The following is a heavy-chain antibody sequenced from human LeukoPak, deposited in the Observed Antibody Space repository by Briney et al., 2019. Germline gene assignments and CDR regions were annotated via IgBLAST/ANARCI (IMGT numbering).Heavy chain of an antibody. CDR3: AKEKGIYCSSIDCSPGMDV. CDR2: ISYDGSNK. CDR1: GFTFSNYG. V-gene: IGHV3-30*18. Sequence: TGRSLRLSCAASGFTFSNYGMHWVRQAPGKGLEWVAVISYDGSNKYYADSVKGRFTFSRDNSKNTLYLQMSSLRAEDTAVYYCAKEKGIYCSSIDCSPGMDVWGQGTTVTVSS. J-gene: IGHJ6*02. D-gene: IGHD2-2*01.